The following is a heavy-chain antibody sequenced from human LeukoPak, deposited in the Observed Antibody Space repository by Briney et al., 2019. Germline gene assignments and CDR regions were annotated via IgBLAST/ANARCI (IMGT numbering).Heavy chain of an antibody. V-gene: IGHV5-51*01. CDR2: IYPGDSDT. CDR1: GYSFTSYW. J-gene: IGHJ4*02. Sequence: GESLKISCKGSGYSFTSYWIGWVRQMPGKGLEWMGIIYPGDSDTRYSPSFQGQVTISADKSISTAYLQWSSLKASDTAMYYCARHGDCSCGSCYYFDYWGQGTLVTVSS. CDR3: ARHGDCSCGSCYYFDY. D-gene: IGHD2-15*01.